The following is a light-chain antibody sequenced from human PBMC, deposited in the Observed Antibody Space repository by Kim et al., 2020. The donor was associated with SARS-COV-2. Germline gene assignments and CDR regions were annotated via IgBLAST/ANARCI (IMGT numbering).Light chain of an antibody. CDR1: SLRSYY. CDR2: GKN. V-gene: IGLV3-19*01. J-gene: IGLJ2*01. CDR3: NSRDSSGNHLV. Sequence: SSELTQDPAVYVALGQTVRITCQGDSLRSYYASWYQQKPGQAPVLVIYGKNNRPSGIPDRFSGSSSGNTASLTITGAQAEDEAYYYCNSRDSSGNHLVFGGGTQLTVL.